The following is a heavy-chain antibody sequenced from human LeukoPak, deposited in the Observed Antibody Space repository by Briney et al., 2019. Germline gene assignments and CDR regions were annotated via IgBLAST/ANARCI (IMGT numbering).Heavy chain of an antibody. D-gene: IGHD1-1*01. J-gene: IGHJ4*02. V-gene: IGHV4-38-2*02. Sequence: SETLSLTCTVSGYSISNGYYWGWIRQPPGKGLEWVGSIYHRGGTYYHPSLRSRVTISLDRSKKKFSLKLRSVTAADTAVYYCARDGNALWGQGTLVTVSS. CDR1: GYSISNGYY. CDR2: IYHRGGT. CDR3: ARDGNAL.